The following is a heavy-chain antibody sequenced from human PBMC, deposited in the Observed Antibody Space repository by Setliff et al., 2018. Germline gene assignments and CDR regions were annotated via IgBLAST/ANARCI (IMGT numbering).Heavy chain of an antibody. CDR2: IYSGGSI. J-gene: IGHJ6*02. Sequence: PGGSLRLSCAASGLTVSTSYMSWVRQAPGKGLEWVSTIYSGGSIFYADSVRGRFTISREPSKDTLSLQMDSLRVEDTAVYYCARDPPNVGYVTGRGYFYFGMAVWGHGNTVTVSS. D-gene: IGHD3-10*01. CDR1: GLTVSTSY. CDR3: ARDPPNVGYVTGRGYFYFGMAV. V-gene: IGHV3-66*01.